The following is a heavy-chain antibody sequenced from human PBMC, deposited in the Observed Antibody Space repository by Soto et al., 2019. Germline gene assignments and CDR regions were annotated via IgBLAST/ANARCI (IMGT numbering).Heavy chain of an antibody. CDR1: GGSISSYY. J-gene: IGHJ4*02. CDR3: ARHASGYAILFDY. V-gene: IGHV4-59*08. CDR2: IYYSGST. D-gene: IGHD5-12*01. Sequence: SETLSLTCTVSGGSISSYYWSWIRQPPGKGLEWIGYIYYSGSTNYNPSLKSRVTISVDTSKNQFSLKLSFVTAADTAVYYCARHASGYAILFDYWGQGTLVTVSS.